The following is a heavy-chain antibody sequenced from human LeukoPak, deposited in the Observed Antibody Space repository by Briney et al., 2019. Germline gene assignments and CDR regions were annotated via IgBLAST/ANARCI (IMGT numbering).Heavy chain of an antibody. Sequence: GGSLRLSCAPSVVTFSSYSMNCGRRAPGRGVEWVSSISSSSSDIYYADAAKGRVTISRDNAKNSLYLPMKSLRAEDPAVYYCARAAPSGIDIVVEPTAGAPRPEYYFDYWGQGTLVTVSS. CDR2: ISSSSSDI. CDR3: ARAAPSGIDIVVEPTAGAPRPEYYFDY. J-gene: IGHJ4*02. V-gene: IGHV3-21*01. D-gene: IGHD2-2*01. CDR1: VVTFSSYS.